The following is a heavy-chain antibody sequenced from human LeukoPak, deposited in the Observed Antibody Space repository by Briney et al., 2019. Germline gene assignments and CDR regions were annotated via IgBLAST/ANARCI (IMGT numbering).Heavy chain of an antibody. J-gene: IGHJ4*02. CDR2: INPNSGGT. V-gene: IGHV1-2*06. CDR3: ASSANWDFDY. D-gene: IGHD7-27*01. CDR1: GYTFTGYY. Sequence: GASVKVSCKASGYTFTGYYMHWVRQAPGQGLEWMGRINPNSGGTNYAQKFQGRVTITADKSTSTAYMELSSLRSEDTAVYYCASSANWDFDYWGQGTLVTVSS.